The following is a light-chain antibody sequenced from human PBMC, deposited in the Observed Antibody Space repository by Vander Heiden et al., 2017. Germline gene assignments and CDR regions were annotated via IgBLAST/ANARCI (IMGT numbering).Light chain of an antibody. CDR1: QSLRHRNGKTN. CDR3: MQALQTPWT. V-gene: IGKV2-28*01. J-gene: IGKJ1*01. Sequence: DIVMTQSPLSLPVTPGESAYISCSSSQSLRHRNGKTNVDWYLQKPGQSPQLLIYFGSDRASGVPDRFSGSGSGTDFTLKISSVEAEDVGVYYCMQALQTPWTFGQGTKVQIK. CDR2: FGS.